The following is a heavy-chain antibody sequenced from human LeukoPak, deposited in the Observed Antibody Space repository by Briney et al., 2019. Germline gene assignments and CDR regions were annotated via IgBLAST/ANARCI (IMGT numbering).Heavy chain of an antibody. CDR3: ARGKAVGSGSYYGDY. CDR1: GASISSGEYY. D-gene: IGHD3-10*01. J-gene: IGHJ4*02. CDR2: IYTSGST. V-gene: IGHV4-61*02. Sequence: SETLSLTCTVSGASISSGEYYWSWIRQPAGKGLEWIGRIYTSGSTNYNPSLKSRVTMSVDTSKNQFSPKLSSVTAADTAVYYCARGKAVGSGSYYGDYWGQGTLVTVSS.